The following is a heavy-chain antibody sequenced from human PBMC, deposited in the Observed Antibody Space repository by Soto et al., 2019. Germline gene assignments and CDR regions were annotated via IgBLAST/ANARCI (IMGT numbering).Heavy chain of an antibody. CDR3: AKDWGSSGWFNWFDP. Sequence: QVQLVESGGGVVQPGRSLRLSCVASGFTLSNTGMHWAHQAPGKGLEWVAMISHDGSNTYYGDSVKGRFTISRDNSWNTLYLQVDSLRPEDTSVYYCAKDWGSSGWFNWFDPWGQGTLVTVSS. D-gene: IGHD6-19*01. CDR2: ISHDGSNT. CDR1: GFTLSNTG. J-gene: IGHJ5*02. V-gene: IGHV3-30*18.